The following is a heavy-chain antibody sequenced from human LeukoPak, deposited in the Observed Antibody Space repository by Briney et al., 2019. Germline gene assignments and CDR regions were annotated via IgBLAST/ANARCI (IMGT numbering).Heavy chain of an antibody. J-gene: IGHJ4*02. Sequence: SVKVSCKASGCTFSSYPISWVRQAPGQGLDWMGGIIPFFGTANYAQKFQGRVTITADESTSTAYMELSSLRSEDTAVFYCARESIAAAGIYFDYWGQGTLVTVSS. V-gene: IGHV1-69*01. CDR1: GCTFSSYP. D-gene: IGHD6-13*01. CDR3: ARESIAAAGIYFDY. CDR2: IIPFFGTA.